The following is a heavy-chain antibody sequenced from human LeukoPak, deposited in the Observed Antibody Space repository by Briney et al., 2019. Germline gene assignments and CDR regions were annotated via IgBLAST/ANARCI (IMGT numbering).Heavy chain of an antibody. Sequence: SETLSLTCAVSGFSISNNTWWSWVRQPPGKALEWIGEIYHSGSTNYNPSLESRVTISVDKSKNQFSLKLSSVTAADTAVYCCARGIRSDSWGQGILVTVSS. CDR2: IYHSGST. J-gene: IGHJ4*02. CDR3: ARGIRSDS. CDR1: GFSISNNTW. V-gene: IGHV4-4*01.